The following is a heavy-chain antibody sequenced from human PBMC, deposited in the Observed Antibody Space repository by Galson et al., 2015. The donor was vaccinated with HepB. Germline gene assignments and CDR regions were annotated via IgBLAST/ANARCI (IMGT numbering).Heavy chain of an antibody. J-gene: IGHJ4*02. CDR2: IWYDGSNK. Sequence: SLRLSCAASGFTFSSYGMHWVRQAPGKGLEWVAVIWYDGSNKYYADSVKGRFTISRDNSKNTLYLQMNSLRAEDTAVYYCARDADFWSGHYFDYWGQGTLATVSS. D-gene: IGHD3-3*01. V-gene: IGHV3-33*01. CDR3: ARDADFWSGHYFDY. CDR1: GFTFSSYG.